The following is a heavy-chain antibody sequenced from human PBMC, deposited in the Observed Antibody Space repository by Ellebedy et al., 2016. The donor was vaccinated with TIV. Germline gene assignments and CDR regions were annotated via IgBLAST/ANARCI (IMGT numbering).Heavy chain of an antibody. CDR1: GFTFSSYA. V-gene: IGHV3-23*01. CDR3: AKDYGDYVRYYYGMDV. D-gene: IGHD4-17*01. CDR2: ISGSGGST. Sequence: PGGSLRLSCAASGFTFSSYAMSWVRQAPGKGLEWVSAISGSGGSTYYADSVKGRFTISRDNSKNTLYLQMNSLRAEDTAVYYCAKDYGDYVRYYYGMDVWGQGTTVTVSS. J-gene: IGHJ6*02.